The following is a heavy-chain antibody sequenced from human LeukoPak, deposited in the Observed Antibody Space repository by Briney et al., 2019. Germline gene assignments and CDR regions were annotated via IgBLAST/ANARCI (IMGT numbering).Heavy chain of an antibody. J-gene: IGHJ6*03. D-gene: IGHD2-15*01. CDR2: IRYDGSNK. CDR3: AKDRGYCSGGSCYRPYYYMDV. CDR1: GFTFSSYG. Sequence: GGSLRLSCAASGFTFSSYGMHWVRQAPGKGLEWVAFIRYDGSNKYYADAVKGRFTISRGNSKNTLYLQMNSLRAEDTAVYYCAKDRGYCSGGSCYRPYYYMDVWGKGTTVTVSS. V-gene: IGHV3-30*02.